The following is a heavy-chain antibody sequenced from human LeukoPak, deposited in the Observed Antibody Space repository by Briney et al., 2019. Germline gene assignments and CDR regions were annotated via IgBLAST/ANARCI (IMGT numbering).Heavy chain of an antibody. Sequence: SETLSLTCTVSGGSISSSSYYWGWIRQPPGKGLEWIGSIYYSGSTYYNPSLKSRVTISVDTSKNQFSLRLSSVTAADTAVYYCARATYYYDSSGYWTLEFDFDIWGQGTMVTVSS. V-gene: IGHV4-39*07. CDR3: ARATYYYDSSGYWTLEFDFDI. CDR2: IYYSGST. J-gene: IGHJ3*02. CDR1: GGSISSSSYY. D-gene: IGHD3-22*01.